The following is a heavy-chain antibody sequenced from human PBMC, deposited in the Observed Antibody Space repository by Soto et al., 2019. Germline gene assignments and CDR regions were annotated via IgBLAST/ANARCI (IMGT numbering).Heavy chain of an antibody. CDR2: IYYSGRT. CDR1: GGSISSGGYY. J-gene: IGHJ6*03. Sequence: QVQLQESGPGLVKPSQTLSLTCTVSGGSISSGGYYWRWTRQHPGRGLEWIGYIYYSGRTSYNPSLRSRVTISLDTSKNQFTLILSSVTAADTAVYYCARESHPYYYMDVWGKGATVTVSS. V-gene: IGHV4-31*03. CDR3: ARESHPYYYMDV.